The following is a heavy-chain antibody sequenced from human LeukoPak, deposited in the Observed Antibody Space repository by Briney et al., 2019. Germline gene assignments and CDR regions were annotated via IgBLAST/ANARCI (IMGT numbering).Heavy chain of an antibody. CDR1: GFTFSSYS. V-gene: IGHV3-21*01. J-gene: IGHJ4*02. CDR2: ISSSSSYI. D-gene: IGHD3-16*02. CDR3: ARVKAYNDYVWGSYRTSWVLDY. Sequence: GGSLRLSCAASGFTFSSYSMNWVRQAPGKGLEWVSSISSSSSYIYYADSVKGRFTISRDNAKNSLYLQMNSLRAEDTAVYYCARVKAYNDYVWGSYRTSWVLDYWGQGTLVTVSS.